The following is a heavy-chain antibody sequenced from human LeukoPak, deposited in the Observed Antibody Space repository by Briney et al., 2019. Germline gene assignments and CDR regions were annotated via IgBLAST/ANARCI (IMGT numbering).Heavy chain of an antibody. V-gene: IGHV4-34*01. D-gene: IGHD5-18*01. CDR1: GGSFSGYY. CDR2: INHSGST. Sequence: SETLSLTCAVYGGSFSGYYWSWIRQPPGKGLEWIGEINHSGSTNYNPSLKSRVTISADTSKSQFSLKLSSVTAADTAVYYCARHDGYSYGYIDYWGQGTLVTVSS. J-gene: IGHJ4*02. CDR3: ARHDGYSYGYIDY.